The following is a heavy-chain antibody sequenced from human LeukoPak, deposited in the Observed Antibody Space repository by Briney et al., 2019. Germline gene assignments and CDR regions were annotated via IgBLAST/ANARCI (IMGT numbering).Heavy chain of an antibody. J-gene: IGHJ4*02. CDR3: ARGRRYSSGWYYFDY. V-gene: IGHV1-8*02. CDR2: MNPNSGNT. CDR1: GGTFSSYA. Sequence: ASVKVSCKASGGTFSSYAINWVRQATGQGLEWMGWMNPNSGNTGYAQKFQGRVTMTRNTSISTAYMELSSLRSEDTAVYYCARGRRYSSGWYYFDYWGQGTLVTVSS. D-gene: IGHD6-19*01.